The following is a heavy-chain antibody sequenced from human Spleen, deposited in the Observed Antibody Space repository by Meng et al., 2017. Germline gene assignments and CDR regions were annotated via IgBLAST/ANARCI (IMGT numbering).Heavy chain of an antibody. CDR3: TTEDLSPNAFDI. D-gene: IGHD2/OR15-2a*01. J-gene: IGHJ3*02. CDR1: GFTFSSYS. CDR2: IKSKTDGGTT. Sequence: GESLKISCAASGFTFSSYSMTWVRQAPGKGLEWVGRIKSKTDGGTTDYAAPVKGRFTISRDDSKNTLYLQMNSLKTEDTAVYYCTTEDLSPNAFDIWGQGTMVTVSS. V-gene: IGHV3-15*01.